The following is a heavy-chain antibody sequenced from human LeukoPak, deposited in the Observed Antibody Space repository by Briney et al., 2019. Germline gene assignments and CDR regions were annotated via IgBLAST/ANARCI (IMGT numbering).Heavy chain of an antibody. CDR3: ARDLVGATGRYFDY. Sequence: SETLSLTCTVSGGSISSSSYYWGWIRQPPGKGLEWIGSIYYSGSTYYNPSLKSRVTISVDTSKNQLSLKVSSVTAADTAVYYCARDLVGATGRYFDYWGQGTLVTVSS. D-gene: IGHD1-26*01. CDR1: GGSISSSSYY. V-gene: IGHV4-39*07. CDR2: IYYSGST. J-gene: IGHJ4*02.